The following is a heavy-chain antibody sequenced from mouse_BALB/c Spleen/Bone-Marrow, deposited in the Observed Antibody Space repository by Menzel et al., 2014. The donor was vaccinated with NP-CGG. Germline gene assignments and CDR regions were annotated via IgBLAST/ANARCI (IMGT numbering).Heavy chain of an antibody. J-gene: IGHJ4*01. V-gene: IGHV2-6-1*01. D-gene: IGHD2-1*01. CDR1: GFSLTSYG. Sequence: QVQLQQPGPGLVAPSQSLSITCTISGFSLTSYGVHWVRQPPGKGLEWLVVIWSDGSTTYNSALKSRLSISKDNSKSQVFLKMNSLQTDDTAMYYCARNGNFYAMDYWGQGTSVTVPS. CDR3: ARNGNFYAMDY. CDR2: IWSDGST.